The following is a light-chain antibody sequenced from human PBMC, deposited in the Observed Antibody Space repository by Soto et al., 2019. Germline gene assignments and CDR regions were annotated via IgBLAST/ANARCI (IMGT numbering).Light chain of an antibody. CDR1: QSISGW. V-gene: IGKV1-5*01. CDR2: DAS. J-gene: IGKJ1*01. Sequence: DIQMTQSPSALSASVGHTVTITCRASQSISGWLAWFQQKPGKAPKLLIYDASSLESGVPSRFSGSGSGTEFTLTISSLQPDDFATYYCQHYNSYSEAFGQGTKVDIK. CDR3: QHYNSYSEA.